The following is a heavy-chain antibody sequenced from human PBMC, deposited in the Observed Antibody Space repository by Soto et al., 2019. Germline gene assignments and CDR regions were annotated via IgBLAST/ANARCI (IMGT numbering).Heavy chain of an antibody. CDR2: ISYDGSNK. Sequence: GGSLRLSCXAXGFTFSSYAMHWVRQAPGKGLEWVAVISYDGSNKYYADSVKGRFTISRDNSKNTLYLQMNSLRAEDTAVYYCARDFSFKIFGVAKGLYYGMEVWGQGTTVTVSS. D-gene: IGHD3-3*01. CDR3: ARDFSFKIFGVAKGLYYGMEV. J-gene: IGHJ6*02. V-gene: IGHV3-30-3*01. CDR1: GFTFSSYA.